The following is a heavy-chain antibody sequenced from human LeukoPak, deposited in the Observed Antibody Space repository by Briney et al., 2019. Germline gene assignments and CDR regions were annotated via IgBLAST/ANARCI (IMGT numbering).Heavy chain of an antibody. J-gene: IGHJ3*01. CDR3: ATYGGAYYAFDV. V-gene: IGHV4-4*07. D-gene: IGHD1-26*01. CDR2: IYPSGST. CDR1: GASISSYY. Sequence: SETLSLTCTVSGASISSYYWSWIRQPVGKGLEWIGRIYPSGSTNYNPSLTSRVTMSVDTSKNQFSLKLSSVTAADTAVYFCATYGGAYYAFDVWGQGTMVTVSS.